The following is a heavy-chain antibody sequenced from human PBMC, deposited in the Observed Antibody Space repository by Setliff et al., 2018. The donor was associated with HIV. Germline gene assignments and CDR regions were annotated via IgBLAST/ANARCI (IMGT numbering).Heavy chain of an antibody. CDR3: ARGQGCGGGCHYAFEM. Sequence: SETLSLTCAVSGGSISSSNWWSWVRQPPGKGLEWIGEIYYSGSTYYNPSLKSRVTISVDTSKNQFSLNLNSVTAADTAVYYCARGQGCGGGCHYAFEMWGQGTMVTVSS. V-gene: IGHV4-4*02. CDR2: IYYSGST. J-gene: IGHJ3*02. D-gene: IGHD2-21*02. CDR1: GGSISSSNW.